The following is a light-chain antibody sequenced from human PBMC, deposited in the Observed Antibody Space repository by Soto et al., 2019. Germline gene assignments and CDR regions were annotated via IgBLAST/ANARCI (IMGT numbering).Light chain of an antibody. V-gene: IGKV3-11*01. CDR3: QQRLNWPLT. CDR2: ETS. Sequence: EIVLTQSPATLSLSPGERATLSCRASQSVSSYLAWYQQKPGQPPRLLIFETSDRATGIPARFSGSGSGADFTLTISSLEPEDFAVYYCQQRLNWPLTFGGGTRVEIK. J-gene: IGKJ4*01. CDR1: QSVSSY.